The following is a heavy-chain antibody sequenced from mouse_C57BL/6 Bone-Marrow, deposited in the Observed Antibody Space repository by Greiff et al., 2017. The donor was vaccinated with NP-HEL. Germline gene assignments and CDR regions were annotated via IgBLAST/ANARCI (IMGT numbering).Heavy chain of an antibody. Sequence: VKLVESGAELARPGASVKLSCKASGYTFTSYGISWVKQRTGQGLEWIGEIYPRSGNTYYNEKFKGKATLTADKSSSTAYMELRSLTSEDSAVYFCAKLGQRWAYWGQGTTLTVSS. CDR2: IYPRSGNT. CDR3: AKLGQRWAY. CDR1: GYTFTSYG. J-gene: IGHJ2*01. V-gene: IGHV1-81*01. D-gene: IGHD4-1*01.